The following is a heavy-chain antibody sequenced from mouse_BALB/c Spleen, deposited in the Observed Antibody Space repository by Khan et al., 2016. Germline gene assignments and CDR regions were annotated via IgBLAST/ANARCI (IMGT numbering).Heavy chain of an antibody. V-gene: IGHV9-3-1*01. D-gene: IGHD1-1*01. CDR1: GYTFTNYG. CDR3: ARYRYYYGSSRYFDV. Sequence: QIQLVQSGPELKKPGKTVKISCKASGYTFTNYGMNWVKQAPGKGLKWMGWINTYSGETTYADHFTGRFAFSLEPPANPAYLQSNNLKNEDTATYFCARYRYYYGSSRYFDVWGAGTTVTVSS. CDR2: INTYSGET. J-gene: IGHJ1*01.